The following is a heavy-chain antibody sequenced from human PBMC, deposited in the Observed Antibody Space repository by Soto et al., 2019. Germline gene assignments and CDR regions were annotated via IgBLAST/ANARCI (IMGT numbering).Heavy chain of an antibody. Sequence: EVQLVESGGGLVKPGGSLRLSCAASGFTFSSYSMNWVRQAPGKGLEWVSSISSSSSYIYYADSVKGRFTISRDNAKNSLYLQMKSLRAEDTAVYYCARDRDTRGDYDDYYYGMDVWGQGTTVTVSS. V-gene: IGHV3-21*01. CDR1: GFTFSSYS. CDR2: ISSSSSYI. J-gene: IGHJ6*02. CDR3: ARDRDTRGDYDDYYYGMDV. D-gene: IGHD4-17*01.